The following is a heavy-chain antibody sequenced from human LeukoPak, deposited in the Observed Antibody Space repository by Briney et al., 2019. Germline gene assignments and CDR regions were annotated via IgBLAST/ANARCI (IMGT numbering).Heavy chain of an antibody. D-gene: IGHD6-13*01. Sequence: GGSLRLSCSASGFTFSSYAMHWVRQAPGKGLEYVSAISSNGGSTYYADSVKGRFTISRDNSKNTLYLQMNSLRAEDTAVYYCALEGIAAAGTNRSEDAFDIWGQGTMVTVSS. V-gene: IGHV3-64*04. CDR1: GFTFSSYA. CDR3: ALEGIAAAGTNRSEDAFDI. CDR2: ISSNGGST. J-gene: IGHJ3*02.